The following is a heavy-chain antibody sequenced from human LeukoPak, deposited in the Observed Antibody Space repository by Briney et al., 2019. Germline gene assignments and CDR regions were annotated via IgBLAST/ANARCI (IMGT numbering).Heavy chain of an antibody. CDR3: AREVSRAGDYDY. CDR2: INLSGGST. D-gene: IGHD3-16*01. Sequence: ASVTVSCKASGYTFTSYYMHWVRQAPGQGLEWMGIINLSGGSTSYAQKFQGRVTMTRDMSTSTVYMELSSLRSEDTAVYYCAREVSRAGDYDYWGQGTLVTVSS. CDR1: GYTFTSYY. J-gene: IGHJ4*02. V-gene: IGHV1-46*01.